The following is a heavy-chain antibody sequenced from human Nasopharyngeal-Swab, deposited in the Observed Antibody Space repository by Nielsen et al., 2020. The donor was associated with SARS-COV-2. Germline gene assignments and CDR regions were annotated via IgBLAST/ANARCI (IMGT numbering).Heavy chain of an antibody. V-gene: IGHV4-61*02. Sequence: SCTVSGGSISSGSYYWSWIRQPAGKGLEWIGRIYTSGSTNYNPSLKSRVTISVDTSKNQFSLKLSSVTAADTAVYYCAREESYYYGTDVWGQGTTVTVSS. J-gene: IGHJ6*02. CDR2: IYTSGST. CDR3: AREESYYYGTDV. CDR1: GGSISSGSYY.